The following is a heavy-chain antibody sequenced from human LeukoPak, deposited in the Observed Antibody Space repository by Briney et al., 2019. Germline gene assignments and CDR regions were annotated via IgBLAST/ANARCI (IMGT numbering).Heavy chain of an antibody. D-gene: IGHD5-12*01. CDR1: GFTFSSYA. V-gene: IGHV3-30-3*01. J-gene: IGHJ5*02. CDR3: ARGGYSGYDLFDP. Sequence: GGSLRLSCAASGFTFSSYAMHWVRQAPGKGLEWVAVISYDGSNKYYADSVKGRFTISRDNSKNTLYLQMNSLRAEDTAVYYCARGGYSGYDLFDPWGQGTLVTVSS. CDR2: ISYDGSNK.